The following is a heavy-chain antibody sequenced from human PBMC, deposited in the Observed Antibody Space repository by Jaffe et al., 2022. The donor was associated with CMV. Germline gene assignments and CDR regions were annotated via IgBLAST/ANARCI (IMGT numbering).Heavy chain of an antibody. D-gene: IGHD6-13*01. J-gene: IGHJ5*02. CDR1: GGSISSSNW. Sequence: QVQLQESGPGLVKPSGTLSLTCAVSGGSISSSNWWSWVRQPPGKGLEWIGEIYHSGSTNYNPSLKSRVTISVDKSKNQFSLKLSSVTAADTAVYYCARDPTGYSSSWQTSYNWFDPWGQGTLVTVSS. CDR3: ARDPTGYSSSWQTSYNWFDP. CDR2: IYHSGST. V-gene: IGHV4-4*02.